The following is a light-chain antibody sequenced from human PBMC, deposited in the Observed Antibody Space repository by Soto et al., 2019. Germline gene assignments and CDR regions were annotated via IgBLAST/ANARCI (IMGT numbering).Light chain of an antibody. J-gene: IGKJ5*01. CDR1: QTISSW. Sequence: QSPSTLSGSVGDRVTITCRASQTISSWLAWYQQKPGKAPKLLIYKASTLKSGVPSRFSGSGSGTEFTLTISSLQPEDFATYYCQQLNSYPITFGQGTRLEIK. CDR3: QQLNSYPIT. V-gene: IGKV1-5*03. CDR2: KAS.